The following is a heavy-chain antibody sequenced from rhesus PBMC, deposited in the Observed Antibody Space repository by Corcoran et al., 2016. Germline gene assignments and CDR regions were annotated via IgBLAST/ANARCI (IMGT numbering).Heavy chain of an antibody. CDR1: GYTFTDYY. CDR2: VDPEDGEA. J-gene: IGHJ3*01. V-gene: IGHV1-111*02. CDR3: ATGGAAGNRVAGDAFDF. D-gene: IGHD6-31*01. Sequence: EVQLVQSGAEVKKPGASVKISCKASGYTFTDYYLHWVRQAPGKGLEWKGRVDPEDGEAKPAQKCPDRVTITADTSSDTAYMELSSLRSEDTAVYYCATGGAAGNRVAGDAFDFWGQGLRVTVSS.